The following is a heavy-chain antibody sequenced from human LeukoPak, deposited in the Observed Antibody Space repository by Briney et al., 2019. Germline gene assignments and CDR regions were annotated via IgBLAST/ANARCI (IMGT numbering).Heavy chain of an antibody. V-gene: IGHV3-23*01. CDR1: GFTFSSYA. CDR2: ISGSGGST. Sequence: GSLRLSCAASGFTFSSYAMSWVRQAPGKGLEWVSAISGSGGSTYYADSVKGRFTISRDNSKNTLYLQMNSLRAEDTAVYYCASINMIVVVNASWGQGTLVTVSS. CDR3: ASINMIVVVNAS. J-gene: IGHJ4*02. D-gene: IGHD3-22*01.